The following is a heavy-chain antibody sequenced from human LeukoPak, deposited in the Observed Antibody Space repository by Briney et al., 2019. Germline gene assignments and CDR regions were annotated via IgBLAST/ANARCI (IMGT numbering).Heavy chain of an antibody. D-gene: IGHD3-10*01. Sequence: ASVKVSCKASGYTFTIYYIHWMRQAPGRGLEWMAVINPSGDSTTYAQGFEGRLTMTRDTSTSTVYMDLSSLTSEDTAVYYCARDKRGSLDYWGQGPLVAVSS. J-gene: IGHJ4*02. CDR1: GYTFTIYY. CDR3: ARDKRGSLDY. CDR2: INPSGDST. V-gene: IGHV1-46*01.